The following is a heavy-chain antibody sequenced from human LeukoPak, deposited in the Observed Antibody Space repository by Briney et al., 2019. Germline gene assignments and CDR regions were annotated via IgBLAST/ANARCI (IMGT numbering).Heavy chain of an antibody. CDR2: INHSGST. Sequence: KPSETLSLTCAVYGGSFSGYYWSWIRQPPGKGLEWIGEINHSGSTNYNPSLKSRVTISVDTSKNQLSLKLSSVTAADTAVYYCARDRNWNFDYWGQGTLVTVSS. D-gene: IGHD1-20*01. CDR3: ARDRNWNFDY. V-gene: IGHV4-34*01. J-gene: IGHJ4*02. CDR1: GGSFSGYY.